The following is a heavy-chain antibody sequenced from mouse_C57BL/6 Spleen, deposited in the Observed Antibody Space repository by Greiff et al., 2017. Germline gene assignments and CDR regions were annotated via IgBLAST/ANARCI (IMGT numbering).Heavy chain of an antibody. CDR2: INPGSGGT. J-gene: IGHJ1*03. Sequence: VKLQESGAELVRPGTSVKVSCKASGYAFTNYLIEWVKQRPGQGLEWIGVINPGSGGTNYNEKFKGKATLTADKSSSTAYMQLSSLTSEDSAVYFCARGPSTVGRYWYFDVWGTGTTVTVSS. CDR1: GYAFTNYL. V-gene: IGHV1-54*01. CDR3: ARGPSTVGRYWYFDV. D-gene: IGHD1-1*01.